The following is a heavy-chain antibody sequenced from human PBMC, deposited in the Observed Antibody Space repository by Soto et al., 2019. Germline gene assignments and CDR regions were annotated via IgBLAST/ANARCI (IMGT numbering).Heavy chain of an antibody. CDR3: ARDFGGPDY. J-gene: IGHJ4*02. CDR1: DFSLSPYW. V-gene: IGHV3-74*03. D-gene: IGHD3-16*01. CDR2: LSSDGFGA. Sequence: GSLRLSCAASDFSLSPYWMHLVRQVPGRGLGWVARLSSDGFGAAYADSVKGRFFISRDIARNTLSPQMNSLRADDTAVYYCARDFGGPDYWGRGTSVTVSS.